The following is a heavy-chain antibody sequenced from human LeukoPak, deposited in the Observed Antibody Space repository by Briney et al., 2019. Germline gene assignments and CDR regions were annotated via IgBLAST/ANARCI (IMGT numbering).Heavy chain of an antibody. Sequence: SETLSLTCTVSGGSISSYYWSWIRQSPGKGLEWIGYIYDSGSTNYNPSLKSRVTISVDTSKNQFSLKMSSVTAADTAVYYCASGYSLYHCMDVWGKGTTVTVSS. V-gene: IGHV4-59*01. D-gene: IGHD6-13*01. CDR3: ASGYSLYHCMDV. CDR1: GGSISSYY. CDR2: IYDSGST. J-gene: IGHJ6*03.